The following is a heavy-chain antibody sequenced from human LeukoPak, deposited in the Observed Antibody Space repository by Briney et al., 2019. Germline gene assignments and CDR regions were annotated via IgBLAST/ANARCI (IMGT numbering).Heavy chain of an antibody. D-gene: IGHD3-22*01. CDR1: GYTFTSYV. Sequence: ASVKVSCKASGYTFTSYVISWVRQAPGQGLEWMGWISAYNGNTNYAQKLQGRVTMTTDTSTSTAYMELRSLRSDDTAVYYCARVAGRSYYDSSGYYDYWGQGTLVTVSS. CDR3: ARVAGRSYYDSSGYYDY. J-gene: IGHJ4*02. CDR2: ISAYNGNT. V-gene: IGHV1-18*01.